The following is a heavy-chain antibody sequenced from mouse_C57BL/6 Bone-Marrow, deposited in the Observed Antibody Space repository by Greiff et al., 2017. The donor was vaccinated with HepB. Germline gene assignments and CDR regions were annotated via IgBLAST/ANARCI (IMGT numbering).Heavy chain of an antibody. CDR3: ARGIYDYDVGY. Sequence: VQLQQPGAELVKPGASVKLSCKASGYTFTSYWMQWVKQRPGQGLEWIGEIDPSDSYTNYNQKFKGKATLTVDTSSSTAYMQLSSLTSEDSAVYYCARGIYDYDVGYWGQGTTLTVSS. J-gene: IGHJ2*01. D-gene: IGHD2-4*01. CDR1: GYTFTSYW. V-gene: IGHV1-50*01. CDR2: IDPSDSYT.